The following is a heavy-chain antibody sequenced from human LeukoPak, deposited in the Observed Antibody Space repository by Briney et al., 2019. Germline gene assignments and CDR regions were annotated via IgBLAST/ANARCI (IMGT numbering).Heavy chain of an antibody. CDR1: GGSISSYY. J-gene: IGHJ4*02. V-gene: IGHV4-59*08. D-gene: IGHD3-9*01. CDR3: ARLYPNSHYDILSYYFDY. Sequence: SETLSLTCTVSGGSISSYYWSWIRQPPGKGLEWIGYIYYSGSTNYNPSLKSRVTISVDTSKNQFSLKLSSVTAADTAVYYCARLYPNSHYDILSYYFDYWGQGTLVTVS. CDR2: IYYSGST.